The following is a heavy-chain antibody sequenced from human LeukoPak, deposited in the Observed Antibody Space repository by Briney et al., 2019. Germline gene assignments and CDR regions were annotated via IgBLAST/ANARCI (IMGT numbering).Heavy chain of an antibody. CDR3: ARSLYCSSTSCYLYYFDY. Sequence: ASVKVSCKASGYTFTSYGISWVRQAPGQGLEWMGGIIPIFGTANYAQKFQGRVTITTDESTSTAYMELSSLRSEDTAVYYCARSLYCSSTSCYLYYFDYWGQGTLVTVSS. CDR2: IIPIFGTA. CDR1: GYTFTSYG. V-gene: IGHV1-69*05. D-gene: IGHD2-2*01. J-gene: IGHJ4*02.